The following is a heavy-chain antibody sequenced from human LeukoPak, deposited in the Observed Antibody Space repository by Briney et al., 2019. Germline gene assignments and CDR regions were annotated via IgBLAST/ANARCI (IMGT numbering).Heavy chain of an antibody. Sequence: SGTLSLTCAVSGGSISSGGYSWSWIRQPPGKGLEWIGYIYHSGSTYYNPSLKSRVTISVDRSKNQFSLKLSSVTAADTAVYYCARDLGYCSSTSCPGSGFDPWGQGTLVTVSS. CDR3: ARDLGYCSSTSCPGSGFDP. V-gene: IGHV4-30-2*01. CDR1: GGSISSGGYS. J-gene: IGHJ5*02. D-gene: IGHD2-2*01. CDR2: IYHSGST.